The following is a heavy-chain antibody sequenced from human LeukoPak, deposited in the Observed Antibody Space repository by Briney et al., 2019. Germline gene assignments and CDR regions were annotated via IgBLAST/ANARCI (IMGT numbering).Heavy chain of an antibody. CDR1: GFTFSSYW. V-gene: IGHV3-74*01. J-gene: IGHJ4*02. D-gene: IGHD3-9*01. CDR2: SNSDGSST. Sequence: GGSLRLSCAASGFTFSSYWMHWVRQAPGKGLVWVSRSNSDGSSTSYADSVKGRFTISRDNAKNTLYLQMNSLRAEDTAVYYCATSVLRYSRPDYWGQGTLVTVSS. CDR3: ATSVLRYSRPDY.